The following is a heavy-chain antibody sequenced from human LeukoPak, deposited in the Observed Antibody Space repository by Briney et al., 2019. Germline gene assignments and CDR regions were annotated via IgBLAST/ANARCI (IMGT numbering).Heavy chain of an antibody. CDR3: AQMTTVTTWFDP. V-gene: IGHV4-4*02. CDR1: GFTFSSYSM. J-gene: IGHJ5*02. CDR2: IYHSGST. D-gene: IGHD4-17*01. Sequence: GSLRLSCAASGFTFSSYSMNWVRQPPGKGLEWIGEIYHSGSTNYNPSLKSRVTISVDKSKNQFSLKLSSVTAADTAVYYCAQMTTVTTWFDPWGQGTLVTVSS.